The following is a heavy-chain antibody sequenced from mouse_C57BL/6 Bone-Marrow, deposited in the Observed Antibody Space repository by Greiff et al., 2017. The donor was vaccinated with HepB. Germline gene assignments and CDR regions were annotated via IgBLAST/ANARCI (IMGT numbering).Heavy chain of an antibody. D-gene: IGHD1-1*01. Sequence: VQLKQSGGDLVKPGGSLKLSCAASGFTFSSYGMSWVRQTPDKRLEWVATISSGGSYTYYPDSVKGRFTISRDNAKNTRYLQMSSLNAEDPAMYYCARQYYYGSSVWYFEVGGTGTTVTVSS. CDR2: ISSGGSYT. J-gene: IGHJ1*03. CDR3: ARQYYYGSSVWYFEV. CDR1: GFTFSSYG. V-gene: IGHV5-6*01.